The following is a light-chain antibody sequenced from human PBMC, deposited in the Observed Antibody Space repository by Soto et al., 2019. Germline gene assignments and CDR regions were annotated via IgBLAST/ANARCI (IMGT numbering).Light chain of an antibody. J-gene: IGKJ1*01. CDR3: QHYGSSPWT. V-gene: IGKV3D-20*01. CDR2: DTF. Sequence: EIVLTQSPATLSLSPGERATLSCLASQTVGCTYLAWYHQNPCLSPRLLIYDTFSRATGIPERFSGSGSGTAFTLTISRLEPEDFAVYTCQHYGSSPWTFGQGAKVELK. CDR1: QTVGCTY.